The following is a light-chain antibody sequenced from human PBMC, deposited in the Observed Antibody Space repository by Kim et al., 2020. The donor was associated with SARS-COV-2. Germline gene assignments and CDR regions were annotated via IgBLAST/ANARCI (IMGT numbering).Light chain of an antibody. CDR3: NSRGSNDNVL. CDR2: GKN. CDR1: SLRSYY. J-gene: IGLJ2*01. V-gene: IGLV3-19*01. Sequence: SSELTQDPAVSVALGQTVRITCQGDSLRSYYVTWYQQKPGQAPIVVIYGKNNRPSGIPDRFSGSSSGDTASLTITCTQAGDEADYYCNSRGSNDNVLFGG.